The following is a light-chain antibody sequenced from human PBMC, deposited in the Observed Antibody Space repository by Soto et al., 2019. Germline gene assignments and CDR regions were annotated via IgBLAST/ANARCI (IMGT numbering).Light chain of an antibody. CDR1: QSLTSY. Sequence: EIVMTQSPATLSVSPGETATLSCRASQSLTSYLAWYQQKPDQAPRLLIYGISTRATDIPARFSGSGSGTEFTLTISSLQSEDFAVYYCMQGTYWPPTFGEGTKVESK. V-gene: IGKV3-15*01. J-gene: IGKJ4*01. CDR2: GIS. CDR3: MQGTYWPPT.